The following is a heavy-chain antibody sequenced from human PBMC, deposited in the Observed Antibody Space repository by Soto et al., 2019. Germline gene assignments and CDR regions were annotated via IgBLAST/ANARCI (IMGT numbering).Heavy chain of an antibody. V-gene: IGHV1-3*01. CDR2: INVGNGNT. CDR3: AALMGGVVEAGTSAWFDP. J-gene: IGHJ5*02. Sequence: QVHLVQSETEVKKPGASVKVSCEASGYTFTNYAIHWVRQAPGQSLEWMGWINVGNGNTKYSQKFQDRVTISRNTSANTAYLELSSLRSEDTAVYYCAALMGGVVEAGTSAWFDPWGQGTLVTVSP. D-gene: IGHD6-19*01. CDR1: GYTFTNYA.